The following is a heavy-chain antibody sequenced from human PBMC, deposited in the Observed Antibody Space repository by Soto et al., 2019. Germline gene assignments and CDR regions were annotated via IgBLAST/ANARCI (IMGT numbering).Heavy chain of an antibody. CDR2: IYYSGST. CDR3: ARDRRYYDGSGSGTFNY. D-gene: IGHD3-22*01. CDR1: GGSFTSGDYY. V-gene: IGHV4-30-4*01. J-gene: IGHJ4*02. Sequence: SETLSLTCTVSGGSFTSGDYYWSWIRQPPGKGLEWIGYIYYSGSTFYNPSLKSRLTISVDTSKNKFSLKLSSVTAADTAVYYCARDRRYYDGSGSGTFNYWGQGTLVTVSS.